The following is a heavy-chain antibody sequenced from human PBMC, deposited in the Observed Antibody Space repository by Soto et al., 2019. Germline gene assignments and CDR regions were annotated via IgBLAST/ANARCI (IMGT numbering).Heavy chain of an antibody. CDR3: ARLRRWLLAPSFDY. CDR2: IYHSGST. CDR1: GGTISSGGYF. D-gene: IGHD3-22*01. V-gene: IGHV4-30-2*01. Sequence: SETLSLTCAVSGGTISSGGYFWSWIRQPPGKGLEWIGYIYHSGSTNYNPSLKSRVTISVDTSKNQFSLKLSSVTAADTAVYYCARLRRWLLAPSFDYWGQGTLVTVSS. J-gene: IGHJ4*02.